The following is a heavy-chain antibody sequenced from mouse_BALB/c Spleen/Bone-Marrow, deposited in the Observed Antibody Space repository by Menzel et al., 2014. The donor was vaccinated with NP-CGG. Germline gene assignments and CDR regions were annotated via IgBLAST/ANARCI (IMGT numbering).Heavy chain of an antibody. CDR2: IYPGDGDT. CDR3: AGGGNYRFDY. V-gene: IGHV1-82*01. D-gene: IGHD2-1*01. CDR1: GYAFSSSW. J-gene: IGHJ2*01. Sequence: QVQLKESGPELVKPGASVKISCKASGYAFSSSWMNWVKQRPGQGLEWIGRIYPGDGDTNYNGKFKGKATLTADKSSSTAYMQLSSLTSVDSAVYFCAGGGNYRFDYWGQGTTLAVSS.